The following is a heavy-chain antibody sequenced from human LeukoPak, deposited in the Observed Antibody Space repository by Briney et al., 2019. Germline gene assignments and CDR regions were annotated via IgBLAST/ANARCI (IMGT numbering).Heavy chain of an antibody. CDR2: INSDGSTT. V-gene: IGHV3-74*01. D-gene: IGHD2-21*01. CDR3: ARGGALVAAALFDY. CDR1: GFTSSNYW. Sequence: GGSLRLPCAASGFTSSNYWMYWVRQAPGKGLVWVSRINSDGSTTSNADSVKGRFTISRDNAKNTLYLQMNSLRAEDTAVYYCARGGALVAAALFDYWGQGTLVTVSS. J-gene: IGHJ4*02.